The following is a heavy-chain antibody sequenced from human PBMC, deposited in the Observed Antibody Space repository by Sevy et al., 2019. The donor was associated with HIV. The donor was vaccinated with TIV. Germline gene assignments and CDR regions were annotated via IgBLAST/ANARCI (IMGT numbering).Heavy chain of an antibody. CDR2: FSGTNGYT. V-gene: IGHV3-23*01. Sequence: GGSLRLSCAASGFPFDTYAMSWVRQVPGKGLEWVSSFSGTNGYTYYADSVKGRFTISRDSSENTLYLQMNSLRAADTAMYYCAGETAWGRDYSWGQGTRVTVSS. CDR3: AGETAWGRDYS. D-gene: IGHD1-1*01. CDR1: GFPFDTYA. J-gene: IGHJ4*02.